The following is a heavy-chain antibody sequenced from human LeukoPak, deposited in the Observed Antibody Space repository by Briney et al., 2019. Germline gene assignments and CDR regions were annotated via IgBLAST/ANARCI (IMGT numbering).Heavy chain of an antibody. Sequence: GGSLRLSCVASGFIFSSIGMHWVRQAPGKGLEWVAFIRYDGSNNYYADSVKGRFTISRDNSKNTLYLQMNSLSAEDTAVYYCAKGGSWDLLPRDAFDIWGQGTMVTVSS. CDR2: IRYDGSNN. CDR1: GFIFSSIG. J-gene: IGHJ3*02. CDR3: AKGGSWDLLPRDAFDI. D-gene: IGHD1-26*01. V-gene: IGHV3-30*02.